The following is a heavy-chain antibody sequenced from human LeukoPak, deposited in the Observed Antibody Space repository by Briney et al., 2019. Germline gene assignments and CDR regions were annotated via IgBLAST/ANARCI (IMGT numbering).Heavy chain of an antibody. V-gene: IGHV3-53*01. D-gene: IGHD4-17*01. Sequence: PGGSLRLSCAASGFTVSSNYMSWVRQAPGKGLEWVSVIYIGGSTYYADSVKGRFTISRDISKNTLYLQMNSLRAEDTAVYYCARATVTRWFDPWGQGTLVTVSS. CDR2: IYIGGST. J-gene: IGHJ5*02. CDR3: ARATVTRWFDP. CDR1: GFTVSSNY.